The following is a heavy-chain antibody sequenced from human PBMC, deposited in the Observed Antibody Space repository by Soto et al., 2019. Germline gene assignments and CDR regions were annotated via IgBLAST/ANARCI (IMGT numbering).Heavy chain of an antibody. V-gene: IGHV3-49*03. J-gene: IGHJ4*02. CDR3: TRDGPSYYDFWSGYYKPIYFDY. Sequence: GGSLRLSCTASGFTFGDYAMSWFRQAPGKGLEWVGFIRSKAYGGTTEYAASVKGRFTISRDDSKSIAYLQMNSLKTEDTAVYYCTRDGPSYYDFWSGYYKPIYFDYWGQGTLVTVSS. CDR1: GFTFGDYA. CDR2: IRSKAYGGTT. D-gene: IGHD3-3*01.